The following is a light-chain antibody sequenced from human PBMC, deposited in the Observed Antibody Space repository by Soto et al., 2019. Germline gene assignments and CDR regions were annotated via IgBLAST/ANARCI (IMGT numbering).Light chain of an antibody. Sequence: LGLTQSPGTLSLSPGSRATLSCRASQSVSSNYLAWYQQKPGQPPRLLIYGASSRATGIPDRFSGSGSGTDFTLTISRLEPEDFAVYYCQQYGSPYTFGQGTKLEI. CDR1: QSVSSNY. J-gene: IGKJ2*01. CDR3: QQYGSPYT. CDR2: GAS. V-gene: IGKV3-20*01.